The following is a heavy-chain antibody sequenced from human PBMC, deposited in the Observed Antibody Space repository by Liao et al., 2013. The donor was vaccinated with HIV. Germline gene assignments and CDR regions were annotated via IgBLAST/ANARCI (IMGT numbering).Heavy chain of an antibody. Sequence: QVQLQQWGAGLLKPSETLSLTCAVYGGSFSGYYWSWIRQPPGKGLEWIGEINHSGSTNYNPSLKSRVTISVDTSKNQFSLKLSSVTAADTAVYYCATESRYSYLYFDYWAREPWSPSP. CDR3: ATESRYSYLYFDY. D-gene: IGHD5-18*01. CDR1: GGSFSGYY. V-gene: IGHV4-34*01. J-gene: IGHJ4*02. CDR2: INHSGST.